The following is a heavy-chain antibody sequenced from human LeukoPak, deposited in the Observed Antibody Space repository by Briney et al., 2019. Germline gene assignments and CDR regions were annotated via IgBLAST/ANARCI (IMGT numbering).Heavy chain of an antibody. D-gene: IGHD3-22*01. V-gene: IGHV3-73*01. CDR3: TRHLYDSSVDAFDI. CDR2: IRSKANGYAT. J-gene: IGHJ3*02. CDR1: GFTFSGSA. Sequence: GGSLRLSCAASGFTFSGSAMHWVRQASGKGLEWVGRIRSKANGYATAYAASVKGRFTISRDDSKNTAYLQMNSLKTEDTAVYYCTRHLYDSSVDAFDIWGQGTMVTVSS.